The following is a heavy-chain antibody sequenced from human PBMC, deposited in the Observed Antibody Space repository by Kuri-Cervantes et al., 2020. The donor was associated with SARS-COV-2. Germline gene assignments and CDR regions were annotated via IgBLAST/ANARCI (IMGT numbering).Heavy chain of an antibody. J-gene: IGHJ2*01. CDR3: ARWDSYYDILTGYYPTGYFDL. CDR2: VYYTGST. D-gene: IGHD3-9*01. V-gene: IGHV4-59*01. CDR1: GDSITNYY. Sequence: SETLSLTCTVSGDSITNYYWSWIRQPPGKGLEWIGYVYYTGSTNYKPSLESRVTMSVDTSKNQFSLKLSSVTAADTAVYYCARWDSYYDILTGYYPTGYFDLWGRGTLVTVSS.